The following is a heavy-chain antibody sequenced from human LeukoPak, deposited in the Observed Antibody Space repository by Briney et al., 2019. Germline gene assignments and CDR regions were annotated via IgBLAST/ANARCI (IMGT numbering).Heavy chain of an antibody. V-gene: IGHV4-34*01. CDR1: GGSFSGYY. Sequence: SETLSLTCAVYGGSFSGYYWSWIRQPPGKGLEWIGEINHSGSTNYNPSLKSRVTTSVDTSKNQFSLKLSSVTAADTAVYYCARARAVAGTMDYWGQGTLVTVSS. CDR2: INHSGST. CDR3: ARARAVAGTMDY. J-gene: IGHJ4*02. D-gene: IGHD6-19*01.